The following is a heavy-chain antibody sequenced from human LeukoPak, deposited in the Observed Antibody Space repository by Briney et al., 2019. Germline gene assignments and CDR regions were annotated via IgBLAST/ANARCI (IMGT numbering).Heavy chain of an antibody. J-gene: IGHJ6*02. CDR1: GASVSSGSYY. V-gene: IGHV4-61*03. Sequence: SETLSLTCNVSGASVSSGSYYWSWIRQPPGKELEWIGYIYYSGSTSYNPSLKSRVTISVDTSKNHFSLKLTSVTAADTAVYYCARDSILVGAPYYYYGMDVWGQGTTVTVSS. CDR2: IYYSGST. CDR3: ARDSILVGAPYYYYGMDV. D-gene: IGHD1-26*01.